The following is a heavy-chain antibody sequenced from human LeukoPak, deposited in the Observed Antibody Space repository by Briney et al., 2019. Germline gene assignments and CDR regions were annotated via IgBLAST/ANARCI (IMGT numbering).Heavy chain of an antibody. CDR2: IKKDGSGK. J-gene: IGHJ3*02. CDR1: GFTFSEYW. V-gene: IGHV3-7*01. D-gene: IGHD2-15*01. CDR3: ARETRRRIDSAFDI. Sequence: GGSLRLSCAASGFTFSEYWMSWVRQAPRKGLEWVANIKKDGSGKYYVDSVKGRFTISRDNDKNSLYLEISRLRAEDTAVYYCARETRRRIDSAFDIWGQGRMVTVSS.